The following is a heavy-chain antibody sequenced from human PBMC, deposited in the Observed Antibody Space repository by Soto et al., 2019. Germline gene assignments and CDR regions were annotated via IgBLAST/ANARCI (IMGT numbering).Heavy chain of an antibody. CDR1: GFSLSTTRVG. D-gene: IGHD6-13*01. CDR2: LYWDDDK. V-gene: IGHV2-5*02. J-gene: IGHJ4*02. Sequence: QITLKESGPTLVKPTQTLTLTCTFSGFSLSTTRVGVGWIRQPPGEALEWLALLYWDDDKLYSPSLKRRLTIPKETSKNQVVLTLTHMDPVDTATYYCAHSKTAGLRYYFDYWGQGTLVTVSS. CDR3: AHSKTAGLRYYFDY.